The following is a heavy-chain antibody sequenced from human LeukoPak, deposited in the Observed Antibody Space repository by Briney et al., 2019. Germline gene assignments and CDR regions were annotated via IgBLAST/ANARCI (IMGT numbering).Heavy chain of an antibody. CDR3: ARQRWLQFKYYFDY. J-gene: IGHJ4*02. Sequence: PSETLSLTCTVSGGSMSSYYWNWIRQPAGKGLEWIGRIYTSGSTNYNPSLKSRVTMSVDTSKNQFSLKLSSVTAADTALYYCARQRWLQFKYYFDYWGQGTLVTVSS. V-gene: IGHV4-4*07. CDR1: GGSMSSYY. CDR2: IYTSGST. D-gene: IGHD5-24*01.